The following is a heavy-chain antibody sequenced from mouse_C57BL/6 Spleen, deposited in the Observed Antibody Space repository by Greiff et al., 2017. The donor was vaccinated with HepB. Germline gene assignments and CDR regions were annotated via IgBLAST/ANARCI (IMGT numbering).Heavy chain of an antibody. CDR2: IYPGSGNT. D-gene: IGHD1-1*01. V-gene: IGHV1-76*01. Sequence: VQLQESGAELVRPGASVKLSCKASGYTFTDYYINWVKQRPGQGLEWIARIYPGSGNTYYNEKFKGKATLTAEKSSSTAYMQLSSLTSEDSAVYFCARRGNYYGSSYEYYYAMDYWGQGTSDTVSS. J-gene: IGHJ4*01. CDR1: GYTFTDYY. CDR3: ARRGNYYGSSYEYYYAMDY.